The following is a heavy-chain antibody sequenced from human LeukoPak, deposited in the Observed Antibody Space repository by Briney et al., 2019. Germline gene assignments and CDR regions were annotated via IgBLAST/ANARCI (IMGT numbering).Heavy chain of an antibody. CDR2: IYYSGST. CDR3: ARAVGGYYSHWFDY. CDR1: VGSISSGGYY. V-gene: IGHV4-31*03. D-gene: IGHD3-22*01. J-gene: IGHJ4*02. Sequence: SETLSLTCTVSVGSISSGGYYWSWIRQHPGKGLEWIGYIYYSGSTYYNPSLNSRVTISVDTSKNQFSLKLSSVTAADTAVYYCARAVGGYYSHWFDYWGQGTLVTVSS.